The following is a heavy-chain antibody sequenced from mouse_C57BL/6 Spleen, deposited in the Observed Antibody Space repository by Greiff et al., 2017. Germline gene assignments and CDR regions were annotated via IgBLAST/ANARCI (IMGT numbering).Heavy chain of an antibody. J-gene: IGHJ3*01. D-gene: IGHD2-14*01. Sequence: VQLQQSGAELVKPGASVKMSCKASGYTFTSYWMNWVKQRPGQGLEWIGYIYPGNGNTNYNEKFKGKATLTADKSSSTAYMQLSSLTSEDSAVYYGAIYQSDRYGAFGYWGQGTPVT. CDR2: IYPGNGNT. CDR3: AIYQSDRYGAFGY. V-gene: IGHV1-55*01. CDR1: GYTFTSYW.